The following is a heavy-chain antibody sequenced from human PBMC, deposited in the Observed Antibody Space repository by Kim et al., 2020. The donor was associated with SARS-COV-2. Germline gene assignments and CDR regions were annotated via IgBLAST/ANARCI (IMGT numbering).Heavy chain of an antibody. CDR2: MSPDGSDT. D-gene: IGHD4-17*01. V-gene: IGHV5-51*01. CDR3: ARIYGAYNLFAY. Sequence: GESLKISCKGSGYIFTNYWIAWVRQVPGKGLEWVGLMSPDGSDTRYRPSFQGQVTISTDQTLSTAYLQWHSPKASDPAIFYCARIYGAYNLFAYWGQGTL. J-gene: IGHJ4*02. CDR1: GYIFTNYW.